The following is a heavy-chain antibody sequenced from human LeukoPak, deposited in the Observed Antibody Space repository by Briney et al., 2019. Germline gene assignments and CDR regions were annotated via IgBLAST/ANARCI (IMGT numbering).Heavy chain of an antibody. V-gene: IGHV4-59*08. CDR1: GGSISSYY. J-gene: IGHJ4*02. Sequence: SETLSLTCTVSGGSISSYYRSWIRQPPGKGLEWIGYIYYSGSTNYNPCLESRVTISVHTSKNQFSLKLSSVPAADTAVYYCAGLYGLRFSRGAGNLDYWGQGTLVTVSS. CDR2: IYYSGST. CDR3: AGLYGLRFSRGAGNLDY. D-gene: IGHD5-12*01.